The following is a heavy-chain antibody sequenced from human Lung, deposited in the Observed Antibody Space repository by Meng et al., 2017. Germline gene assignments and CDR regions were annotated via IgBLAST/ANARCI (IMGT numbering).Heavy chain of an antibody. CDR1: GFSFSSYS. CDR2: ISYDGSNE. V-gene: IGHV3-30*01. D-gene: IGHD2/OR15-2a*01. J-gene: IGHJ5*02. Sequence: QVPVVEAGGGVVQPGRSLGLSCAASGFSFSSYSMHWVRQAPGKGLEWVTLISYDGSNEYYADSVKGRFTISRDNSKNTVYLEMNSLTPEDTAVYYCARTGIVIESRGWFDPWGQGTLVTVSS. CDR3: ARTGIVIESRGWFDP.